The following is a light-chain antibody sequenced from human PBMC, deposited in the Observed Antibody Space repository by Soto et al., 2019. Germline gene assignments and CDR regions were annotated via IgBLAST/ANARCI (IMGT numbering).Light chain of an antibody. CDR2: EVT. CDR3: SSYSARNNFNFL. V-gene: IGLV2-8*01. J-gene: IGLJ3*02. CDR1: SSDVGGYNY. Sequence: QSALTQPPSASGSPGQSVTISCTGTSSDVGGYNYVSWYQQYPGRAPKLMIYEVTKRPSGVPDRFSGSKSGNTASLTVSGLQAEDEADDYCSSYSARNNFNFLFGGGTKVTVL.